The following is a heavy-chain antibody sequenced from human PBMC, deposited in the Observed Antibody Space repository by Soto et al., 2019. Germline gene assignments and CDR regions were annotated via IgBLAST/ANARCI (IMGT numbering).Heavy chain of an antibody. CDR1: GDSVSSNSAG. CDR3: ARGEQYSGRIFDY. J-gene: IGHJ4*01. D-gene: IGHD1-26*01. CDR2: TYYRSKWYY. V-gene: IGHV6-1*01. Sequence: QTLSLTCAITGDSVSSNSAGCSLVRHSPSRGLEWLGRTYYRSKWYYEYAVSVRGRITINPDTSKNQYSLQLNSVTPEDTAVYFCARGEQYSGRIFDYWGQGTLVTVSS.